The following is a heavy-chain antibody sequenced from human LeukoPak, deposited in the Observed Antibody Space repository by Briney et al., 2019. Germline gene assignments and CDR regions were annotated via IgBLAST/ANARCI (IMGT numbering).Heavy chain of an antibody. CDR1: GGSISSYH. D-gene: IGHD4-17*01. J-gene: IGHJ4*02. V-gene: IGHV4-34*01. Sequence: PSETLSLTCTVSGGSISSYHWSWIRQPPGKGLEWIGEINHSGSTNYNPSLKSRVTISVDTSKNQFSLKLSSVTAADTAVYYCARERMTTVTTNTFDYWGQGTLVTVSS. CDR2: INHSGST. CDR3: ARERMTTVTTNTFDY.